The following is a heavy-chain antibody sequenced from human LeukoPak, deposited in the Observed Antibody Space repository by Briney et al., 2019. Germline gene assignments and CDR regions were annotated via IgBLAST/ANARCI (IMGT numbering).Heavy chain of an antibody. CDR1: GYTFTSFD. Sequence: ASVRVSCTASGYTFTSFDMDWVRQAPGQGLEWMGWMNTKTGEAAYADKFLGRVTMPRDTSISPAFMELNRLTYDDTAVYYCATEGVGVSSLLHSGLFYMDVWGQGTTVIVSS. CDR2: MNTKTGEA. J-gene: IGHJ6*03. CDR3: ATEGVGVSSLLHSGLFYMDV. D-gene: IGHD3-3*01. V-gene: IGHV1-8*01.